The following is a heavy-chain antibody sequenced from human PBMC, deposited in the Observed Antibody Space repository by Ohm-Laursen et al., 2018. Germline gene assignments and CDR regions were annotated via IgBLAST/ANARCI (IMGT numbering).Heavy chain of an antibody. D-gene: IGHD5-12*01. CDR2: IYSSGRT. Sequence: SETLSLTCSVSGDSISAHYWSWIRQPPGKGLEWIGYIYSSGRTNYNPSLKSRVSFSIDTSKNRFSLQLNSVTAADTAIYYCARGYSGHDYYFDYWGQGALVTVSS. J-gene: IGHJ4*02. CDR1: GDSISAHY. CDR3: ARGYSGHDYYFDY. V-gene: IGHV4-59*11.